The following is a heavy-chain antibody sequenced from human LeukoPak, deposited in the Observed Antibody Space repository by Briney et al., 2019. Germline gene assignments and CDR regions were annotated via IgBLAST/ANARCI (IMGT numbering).Heavy chain of an antibody. CDR3: ARLKAAGTHSY. CDR1: GFTFSSYA. V-gene: IGHV3-30-3*01. Sequence: PGRSLRLSCAASGFTFSSYAMHWVRQAPGTGLEWVAVISYDGSNKYYADSVKGRFTISRDNSKNTLYLQMSSLRAEDTAVYYCARLKAAGTHSYWGQGTLVTVSS. J-gene: IGHJ4*02. D-gene: IGHD6-13*01. CDR2: ISYDGSNK.